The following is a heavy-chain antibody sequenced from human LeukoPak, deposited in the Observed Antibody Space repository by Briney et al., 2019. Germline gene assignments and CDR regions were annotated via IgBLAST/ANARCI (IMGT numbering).Heavy chain of an antibody. D-gene: IGHD1-26*01. V-gene: IGHV4-39*07. CDR2: IYYSGST. J-gene: IGHJ5*02. CDR1: GGSISSSSYY. CDR3: ARGINSGSYYVRAVYNWFDP. Sequence: KPSETLSLTCTVSGGSISSSSYYWGWIRQPPGKGLEWIGSIYYSGSTYYNPSLKSRVTISVDTSKNQFSLKLSSVTAADTAVYYCARGINSGSYYVRAVYNWFDPWGQGTLVTVSS.